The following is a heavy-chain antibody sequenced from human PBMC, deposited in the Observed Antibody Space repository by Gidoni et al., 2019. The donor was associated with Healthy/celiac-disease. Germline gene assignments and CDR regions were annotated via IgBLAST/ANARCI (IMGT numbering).Heavy chain of an antibody. CDR3: ARVPPHQGLRFLEWFPYYYYGMDV. J-gene: IGHJ6*02. V-gene: IGHV3-33*01. D-gene: IGHD3-3*01. Sequence: QVQLVESGGGVVQPGRSLRLSCAASGFTFSSYGMPWVRQAPGKGLEWVAVIWYDGSNKYYADSVKGRFTISRDNSKNTLYLQMNSLRAEDTAVYYCARVPPHQGLRFLEWFPYYYYGMDVWGQGTTVTVSS. CDR2: IWYDGSNK. CDR1: GFTFSSYG.